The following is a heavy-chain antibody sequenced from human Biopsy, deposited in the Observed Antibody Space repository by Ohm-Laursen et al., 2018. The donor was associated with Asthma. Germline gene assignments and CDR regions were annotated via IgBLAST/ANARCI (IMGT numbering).Heavy chain of an antibody. Sequence: ASVKVSCKSLGGTFNTYVIGWVRQAPGQGLGWMGGINPVFGTTTYPQKFQDRVTITADDSTSTVYMESSSLRSEDTAVYYCARKAGSCISRTCYSLDFWGQGTLVTVSS. D-gene: IGHD2-2*01. V-gene: IGHV1-69*13. J-gene: IGHJ4*02. CDR1: GGTFNTYV. CDR3: ARKAGSCISRTCYSLDF. CDR2: INPVFGTT.